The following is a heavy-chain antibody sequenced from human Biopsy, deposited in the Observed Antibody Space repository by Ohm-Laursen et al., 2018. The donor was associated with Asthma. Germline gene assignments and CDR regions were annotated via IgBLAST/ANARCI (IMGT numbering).Heavy chain of an antibody. CDR3: ARGDSSGWSHYYFDY. D-gene: IGHD6-19*01. V-gene: IGHV3-53*01. CDR2: IYSGGTS. CDR1: GFAVGRDY. Sequence: RGLSCSASGFAVGRDYMFWVRQAPGKGLEWVSVIYSGGTSDTADSVRGRFTISRDFYKNTLYLQMDSLRAEDTAVYYCARGDSSGWSHYYFDYWGQGTLVTVSS. J-gene: IGHJ4*02.